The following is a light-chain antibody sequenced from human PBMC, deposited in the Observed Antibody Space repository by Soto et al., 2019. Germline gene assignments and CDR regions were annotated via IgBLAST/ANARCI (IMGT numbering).Light chain of an antibody. CDR2: GAS. CDR3: QHYGSSLT. J-gene: IGKJ4*01. V-gene: IGKV3-15*01. Sequence: EIGISKSPAPLPVSHGERATLSCRASQSVSSHVAWYQQKPGQAPRLLIYGASTRATGIPARFSGSGSGTDFTLTISILDPEYSAVYYSQHYGSSLTFGGGTKVDIK. CDR1: QSVSSH.